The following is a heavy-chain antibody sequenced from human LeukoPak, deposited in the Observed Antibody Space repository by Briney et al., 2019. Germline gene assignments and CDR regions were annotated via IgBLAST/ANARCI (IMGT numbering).Heavy chain of an antibody. CDR2: IYTSGST. J-gene: IGHJ3*02. CDR1: GGSISSGSYY. Sequence: PSQTLSLTCTVSGGSISSGSYYWSWNRQPAGKGLEGIGRIYTSGSTNYNPSLKSRVTISVDTSKNQFSLKLSSVTAADTAVYYCAGGHRKYQLLGAFDIWGQGTMVTVSS. V-gene: IGHV4-61*02. CDR3: AGGHRKYQLLGAFDI. D-gene: IGHD2-2*01.